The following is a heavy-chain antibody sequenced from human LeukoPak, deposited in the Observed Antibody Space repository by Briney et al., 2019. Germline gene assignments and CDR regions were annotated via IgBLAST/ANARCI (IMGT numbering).Heavy chain of an antibody. CDR2: IYATGTT. CDR3: ARGLAAAYDYTWFDP. D-gene: IGHD5-12*01. V-gene: IGHV4-39*07. Sequence: SETLSLTCTVSGGSISSSSYYWGWIRQPPGKGLEWIGRIYATGTTRYNPSLQSRVTMSVYMSKNQFSLKLTSVTAADTAVYFCARGLAAAYDYTWFDPWGQGILVTVSS. J-gene: IGHJ5*02. CDR1: GGSISSSSYY.